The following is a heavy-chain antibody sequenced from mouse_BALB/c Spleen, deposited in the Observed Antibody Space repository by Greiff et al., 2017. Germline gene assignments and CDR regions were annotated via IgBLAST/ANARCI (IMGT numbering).Heavy chain of an antibody. Sequence: DVKLVESGGGLVKPGGSLKLSCAASGFTFSSYAMSWVRQTPEKRLEWVASISSGGSTYYPDSVKGRFTISRDNARNILYLQMSSLRSEDTAMYYCARTRRYDVGYAMDYWGQGTSVTVSS. CDR1: GFTFSSYA. D-gene: IGHD2-14*01. CDR3: ARTRRYDVGYAMDY. CDR2: ISSGGST. J-gene: IGHJ4*01. V-gene: IGHV5-6-5*01.